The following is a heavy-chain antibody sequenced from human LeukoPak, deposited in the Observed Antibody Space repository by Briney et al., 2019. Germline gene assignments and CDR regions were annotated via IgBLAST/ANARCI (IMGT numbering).Heavy chain of an antibody. Sequence: GGSLRLFCAASGFTFSTYAMMWVREARGKGLEWVAVISGSGSSTYYADSVKRRFTISRDNSKNTLYLQMNSLRAEDTAVYYCAKEMATIRAFDFWGQGTMVTVSS. CDR3: AKEMATIRAFDF. CDR1: GFTFSTYA. D-gene: IGHD5-24*01. J-gene: IGHJ3*01. CDR2: ISGSGSST. V-gene: IGHV3-23*01.